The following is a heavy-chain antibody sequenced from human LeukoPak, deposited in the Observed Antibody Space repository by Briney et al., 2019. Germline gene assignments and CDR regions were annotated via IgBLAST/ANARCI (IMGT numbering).Heavy chain of an antibody. CDR3: ARDPGSGYEEHFDY. J-gene: IGHJ4*02. CDR1: GFTFSSYW. D-gene: IGHD5-12*01. CDR2: IKQDGSEK. V-gene: IGHV3-7*03. Sequence: GGSLRLSCAASGFTFSSYWMSWVRQAPGKGLEWVANIKQDGSEKYYVDSVKGRFTISRDNAKDSLYLQMNSLRAEDTAVYYCARDPGSGYEEHFDYWGQGTLVTVSS.